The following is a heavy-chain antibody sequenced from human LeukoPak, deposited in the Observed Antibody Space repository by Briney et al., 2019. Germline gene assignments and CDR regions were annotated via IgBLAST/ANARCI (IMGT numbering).Heavy chain of an antibody. CDR2: IIPIFGTA. J-gene: IGHJ4*02. V-gene: IGHV1-69*06. CDR3: AGSPAGGYDSGY. Sequence: AASVKVSCKASRGTFSSYAISWVRQAPGQGLEWMGGIIPIFGTANYAQKFQGRVTITADKSTSTAYMELSSLRSEDTAVYYCAGSPAGGYDSGYWGQGTLVTVSS. D-gene: IGHD5-12*01. CDR1: RGTFSSYA.